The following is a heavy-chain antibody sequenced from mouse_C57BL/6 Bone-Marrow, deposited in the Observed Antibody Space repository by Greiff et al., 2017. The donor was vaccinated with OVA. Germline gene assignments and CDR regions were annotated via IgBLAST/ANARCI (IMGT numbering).Heavy chain of an antibody. Sequence: QVQLKQPGAELVRPGSSVKLSCKASGYTFTSYWMDWVKQRPGQGLEWIGNIYPSDSETHYNQKFKDKATLTVDKSSSTAYMQLSSLTSEDSAVYYWARSPFITTVEGDYWGQGTTLTVSS. CDR3: ARSPFITTVEGDY. CDR2: IYPSDSET. CDR1: GYTFTSYW. D-gene: IGHD1-1*01. J-gene: IGHJ2*01. V-gene: IGHV1-61*01.